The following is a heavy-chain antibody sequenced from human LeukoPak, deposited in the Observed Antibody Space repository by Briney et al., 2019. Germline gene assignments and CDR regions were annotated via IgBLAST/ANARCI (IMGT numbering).Heavy chain of an antibody. CDR3: ARVAGNCGGDCYRLVY. Sequence: GASVKVSCKVSGYTFTTYDINWVRQATGQGLEWMAWMNPNSGNTGYAQKFQGRVTMTRNTSISTAYMELSSLRSEDTAVYYCARVAGNCGGDCYRLVYWGQGTLVTVAS. D-gene: IGHD2-21*01. CDR1: GYTFTTYD. V-gene: IGHV1-8*01. CDR2: MNPNSGNT. J-gene: IGHJ4*02.